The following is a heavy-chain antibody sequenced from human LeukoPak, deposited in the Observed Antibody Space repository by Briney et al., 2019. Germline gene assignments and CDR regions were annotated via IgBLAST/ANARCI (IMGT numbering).Heavy chain of an antibody. J-gene: IGHJ4*02. Sequence: SETLSLTRAVSGGSISSSNWWNWVRQPPGKGLEWIGEIYHSGSTNYNPSLQSRVTISIDTSKNQFSLRLNSVTAADTAMYYCAKSGGYGLIDYWGQGTLVTVSS. D-gene: IGHD1-26*01. CDR1: GGSISSSNW. CDR3: AKSGGYGLIDY. V-gene: IGHV4-4*02. CDR2: IYHSGST.